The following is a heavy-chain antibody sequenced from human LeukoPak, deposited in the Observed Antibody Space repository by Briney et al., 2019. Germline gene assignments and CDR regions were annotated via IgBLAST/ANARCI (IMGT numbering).Heavy chain of an antibody. CDR2: IDQDGSEK. CDR3: ARDETYGSGSPPAFDI. J-gene: IGHJ3*02. Sequence: GGSLRLSCAASGVIFNQYWMSWVRQAPGRGLEWVANIDQDGSEKHYVDSVKGRFTISRDNAKNSLYLQMNSLRAEDTALYHCARDETYGSGSPPAFDIWGQGTMVTVSS. V-gene: IGHV3-7*03. CDR1: GVIFNQYW. D-gene: IGHD3-10*01.